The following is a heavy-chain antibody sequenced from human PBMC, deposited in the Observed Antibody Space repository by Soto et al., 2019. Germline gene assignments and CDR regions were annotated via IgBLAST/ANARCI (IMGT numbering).Heavy chain of an antibody. CDR1: GFTLSRHT. CDR3: AKIEMGWFAH. D-gene: IGHD2-8*01. V-gene: IGHV3-23*01. CDR2: ISGSGGHT. J-gene: IGHJ5*02. Sequence: GGSLRLSCAASGFTLSRHTMNWVRQAPGKGLEWVSTISGSGGHTYYADSVKGRFVVSRDNDKITVYLNMSSLTGEDTAVYFCAKIEMGWFAHWGQGTQVTVSS.